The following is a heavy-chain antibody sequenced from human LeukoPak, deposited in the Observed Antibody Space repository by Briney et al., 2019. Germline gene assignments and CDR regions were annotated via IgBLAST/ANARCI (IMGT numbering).Heavy chain of an antibody. V-gene: IGHV3-23*01. Sequence: PGGSLRLSCAASGFTFSIYALSWVRQAPGKGLEWISGIIGAGTTYYADSVKGRFTVSRDQASNTVFLRMNSLRAEDSAVYYCAKDLRQGDGYWAIDYWGQGALVTVSS. CDR1: GFTFSIYA. CDR2: IIGAGTT. D-gene: IGHD5-24*01. J-gene: IGHJ4*02. CDR3: AKDLRQGDGYWAIDY.